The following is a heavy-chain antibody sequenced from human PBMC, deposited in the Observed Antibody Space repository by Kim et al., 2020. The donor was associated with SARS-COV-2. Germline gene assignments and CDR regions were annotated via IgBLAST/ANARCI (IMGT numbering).Heavy chain of an antibody. CDR1: GFTIRNYW. CDR3: ARDIGADGTLDY. V-gene: IGHV3-7*01. J-gene: IGHJ4*02. Sequence: GGSLRLSCAASGFTIRNYWMSWVRQAPGKGLEWVAHIEHDGSEKYYVDSVKGRLTISRDNAKTSLYLQMDSLRAADTAVYYCARDIGADGTLDYWGQGTLVTVSS. CDR2: IEHDGSEK. D-gene: IGHD6-13*01.